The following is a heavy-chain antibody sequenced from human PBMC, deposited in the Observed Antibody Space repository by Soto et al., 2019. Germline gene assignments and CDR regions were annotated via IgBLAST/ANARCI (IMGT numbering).Heavy chain of an antibody. CDR2: IIPIFGTA. V-gene: IGHV1-69*12. Sequence: QVQLVQSGAEVKKPGSSVKVSCKASGGTFSSYAISWVRQAPGQGLEWMGGIIPIFGTANYAEKFQGRVMITADESTSTAYMELSSLRSEDTAVYYCARGHIVVVTAPNYYYGMDVWGQGTTVTVSS. J-gene: IGHJ6*02. D-gene: IGHD2-21*02. CDR1: GGTFSSYA. CDR3: ARGHIVVVTAPNYYYGMDV.